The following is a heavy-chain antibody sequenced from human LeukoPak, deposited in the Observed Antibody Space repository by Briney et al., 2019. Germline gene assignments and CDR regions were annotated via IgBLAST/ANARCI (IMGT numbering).Heavy chain of an antibody. CDR2: ISYDGSNK. D-gene: IGHD3-3*01. CDR3: ARADGRFLEWSGALFDY. J-gene: IGHJ4*02. CDR1: GFTFSSYA. Sequence: PGGSLRLSCAASGFTFSSYAMHWVRQAPGKGLEWVAVISYDGSNKYYADSVKGRFTISRDNSKNTLYLQMNSLRAEDTAVYYCARADGRFLEWSGALFDYWGQGTLVTVSS. V-gene: IGHV3-30-3*01.